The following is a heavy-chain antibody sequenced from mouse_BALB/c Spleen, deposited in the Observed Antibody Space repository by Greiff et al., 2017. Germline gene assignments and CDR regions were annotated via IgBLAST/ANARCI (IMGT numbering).Heavy chain of an antibody. CDR3: AKQKPYGNCWYFDV. J-gene: IGHJ1*01. D-gene: IGHD2-1*01. V-gene: IGHV2-6-5*01. CDR1: GFSLTDYG. Sequence: VKLMESGPGLVAPSQSLSITCTVSGFSLTDYGVSWIRQPPGKGLEWLGVIWGGGSTYYNSALKSRLSISKDNSKSQVFLKMNSLQTDDTAMYYCAKQKPYGNCWYFDVWGAGTTVTVSS. CDR2: IWGGGST.